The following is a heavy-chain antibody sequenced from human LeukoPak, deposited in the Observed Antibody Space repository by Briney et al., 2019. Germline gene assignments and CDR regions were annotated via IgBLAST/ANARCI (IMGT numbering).Heavy chain of an antibody. CDR3: ARDQRLKRQYGDYPGY. CDR1: GYTFTSYG. J-gene: IGHJ4*02. CDR2: ISAYNGNT. Sequence: AASVNVSCKASGYTFTSYGISWVRQAPGQGREWMGWISAYNGNTNYAQKLQGRVTMTTDTSTSTAYMELRSLRSDNTAVYYCARDQRLKRQYGDYPGYWGQGTPVTVSS. D-gene: IGHD4-17*01. V-gene: IGHV1-18*01.